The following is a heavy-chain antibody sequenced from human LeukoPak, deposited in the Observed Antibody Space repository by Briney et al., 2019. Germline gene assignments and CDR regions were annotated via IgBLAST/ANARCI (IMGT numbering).Heavy chain of an antibody. CDR1: GYTFTGYY. Sequence: ASVKVSCKASGYTFTGYYMNWVRQAPGQGLEWMGWINPNTGDINYAQKFQGRVTMTRDTSISTAYMELTILRSNGTAVYYCVSGSYGVSANGMDVWGQGTMVTVSS. CDR2: INPNTGDI. J-gene: IGHJ6*02. V-gene: IGHV1-2*02. CDR3: VSGSYGVSANGMDV. D-gene: IGHD1-1*01.